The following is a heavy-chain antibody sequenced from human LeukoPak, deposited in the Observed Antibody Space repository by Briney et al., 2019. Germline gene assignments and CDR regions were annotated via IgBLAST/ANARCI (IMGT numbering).Heavy chain of an antibody. CDR3: AREAGYSSGWSGDAFDI. V-gene: IGHV1-69*04. CDR2: IIPILGIA. Sequence: ASVKVSCKASGGTFSSYAISWVRQAPGQGLEWMGRIIPILGIANYAQKFQGRVTITADKSTSTAYMELSSLRSEDTAVYYCAREAGYSSGWSGDAFDIWGQGTMVTVSS. D-gene: IGHD6-19*01. CDR1: GGTFSSYA. J-gene: IGHJ3*02.